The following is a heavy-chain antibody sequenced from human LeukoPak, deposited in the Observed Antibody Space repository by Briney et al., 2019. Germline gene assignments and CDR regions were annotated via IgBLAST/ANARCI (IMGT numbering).Heavy chain of an antibody. J-gene: IGHJ4*02. V-gene: IGHV3-15*01. CDR1: GLTFNNAW. Sequence: GGSLRLSCAASGLTFNNAWMSWVRQAPGKGLEWVGRIKSKTDGGTTDYAAPVKGRFTISRDDSKNTLSLQMNSLKTEDTAAYFCTTDLGDSSGYETFDYWGQGTLVTVSS. CDR2: IKSKTDGGTT. CDR3: TTDLGDSSGYETFDY. D-gene: IGHD3-22*01.